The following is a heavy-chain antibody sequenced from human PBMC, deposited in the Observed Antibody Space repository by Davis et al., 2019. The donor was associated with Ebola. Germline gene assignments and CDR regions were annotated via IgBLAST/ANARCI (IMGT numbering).Heavy chain of an antibody. V-gene: IGHV3-33*01. CDR2: TWYDGNNK. D-gene: IGHD3-10*01. CDR3: ARDPTNYGSEDYFARNHFDL. CDR1: GFTFSSYG. J-gene: IGHJ5*02. Sequence: GESLKISCAASGFTFSSYGMHWVRQAPGKGLEWVAHTWYDGNNKYYADSVKGRFTISRDNSKNTLFLQIHSLRAEDTAVYYCARDPTNYGSEDYFARNHFDLWGQGTLVTVSS.